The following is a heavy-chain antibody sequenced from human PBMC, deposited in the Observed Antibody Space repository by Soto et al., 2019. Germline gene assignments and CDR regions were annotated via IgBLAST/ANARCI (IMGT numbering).Heavy chain of an antibody. J-gene: IGHJ4*02. CDR1: GFSFSISP. V-gene: IGHV3-30-3*01. D-gene: IGHD7-27*01. Sequence: QSGGSLRLSCAASGFSFSISPMHWVRQAPGKXPEWVALISYDGTNKFYADSVKGRFTISRDNSKSTLYLQVDSLRPEDAAVYYCARDPKTSGGQHWAFNYFDSWGQGTLVTVSS. CDR2: ISYDGTNK. CDR3: ARDPKTSGGQHWAFNYFDS.